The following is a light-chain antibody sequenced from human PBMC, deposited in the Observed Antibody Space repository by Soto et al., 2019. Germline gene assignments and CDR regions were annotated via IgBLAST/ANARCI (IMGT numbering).Light chain of an antibody. CDR2: KAS. CDR1: QTISSW. J-gene: IGKJ1*01. V-gene: IGKV1-5*03. Sequence: DIQTTQSPATVSGSVGDRVTITCRASQTISSWLAWYQQKPGEAPKLLIYKASTLKSGVPSRFSGSGSGTEFTLTISSLQPDDFATYYCQHYNSYSEAFGQGTKVDIK. CDR3: QHYNSYSEA.